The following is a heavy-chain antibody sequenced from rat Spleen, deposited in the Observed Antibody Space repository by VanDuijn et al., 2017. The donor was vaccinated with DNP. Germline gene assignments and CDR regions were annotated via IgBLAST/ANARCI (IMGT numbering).Heavy chain of an antibody. V-gene: IGHV5-25*01. Sequence: EVQLVESGGGPVQPGRSMKVSCAASGFTFSNYYMSWVRQAPSKGLEWVAVIIYDGSNTHYRDSVKGRFTISRENAESTLYLQMDSLRSEDTATYYCARPELSGYPDYWGQGVMVTVSS. CDR1: GFTFSNYY. D-gene: IGHD1-4*01. CDR2: IIYDGSNT. J-gene: IGHJ2*01. CDR3: ARPELSGYPDY.